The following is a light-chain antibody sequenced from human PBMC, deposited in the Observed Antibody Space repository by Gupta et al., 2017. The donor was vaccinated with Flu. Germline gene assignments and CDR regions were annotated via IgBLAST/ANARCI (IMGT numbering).Light chain of an antibody. Sequence: SVLTQPPSASGTPGQRVTISCSGSSSNIGSNNVNWYQQLPGTAPKLLMYSNNERPSGVPERFSGSKSGTTASLAISGLQSEDEADYYCAAWDDSLNGPVFGGGTKLTVL. CDR3: AAWDDSLNGPV. CDR1: SSNIGSNN. V-gene: IGLV1-44*01. CDR2: SNN. J-gene: IGLJ3*02.